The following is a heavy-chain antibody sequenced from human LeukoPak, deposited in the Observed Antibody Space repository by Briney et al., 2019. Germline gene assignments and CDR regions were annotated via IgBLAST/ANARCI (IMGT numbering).Heavy chain of an antibody. CDR3: ARELRLRGYFDY. Sequence: PGGSLRLSCAASGFTFNTYAMHWVRQAPSKGLEWVAVISDNGRRQNYADSVKGRFTISRDNSKNMLYLQMNSLRVEDTAVYYCARELRLRGYFDYWGHGTLVPVSS. CDR1: GFTFNTYA. D-gene: IGHD3-10*01. CDR2: ISDNGRRQ. V-gene: IGHV3-30*04. J-gene: IGHJ4*01.